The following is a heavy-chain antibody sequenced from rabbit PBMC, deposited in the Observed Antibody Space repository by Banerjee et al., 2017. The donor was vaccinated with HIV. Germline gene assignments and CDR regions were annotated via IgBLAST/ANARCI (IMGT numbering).Heavy chain of an antibody. Sequence: QSLEESGGDLVNPGASLTLTCTASGIDISSYSMGWVRQAPGKGLEWIGCIYTGDGSTYYASWAKGRFTISKTSSTTVTPQMTSLTAADTATYFCARAPYGDYNTFNLWGPGTLVTVS. V-gene: IGHV1S40*01. CDR2: IYTGDGST. D-gene: IGHD2-1*01. CDR3: ARAPYGDYNTFNL. J-gene: IGHJ4*01. CDR1: GIDISSYS.